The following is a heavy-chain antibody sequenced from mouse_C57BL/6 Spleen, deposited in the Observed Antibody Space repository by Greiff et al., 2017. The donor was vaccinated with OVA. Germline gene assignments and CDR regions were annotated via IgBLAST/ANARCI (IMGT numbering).Heavy chain of an antibody. D-gene: IGHD2-3*01. CDR2: ISYDGCN. Sequence: EVKLVESGPGLVKPSQSLSLTCSVTGYSITSCSNWNWIRQLPGNKLEWVGYISYDGCNNYNPTLKNRISITRDTSRNQLFLKLNSVTTEDTATYYCAREEDDGLLAYWGQGTLVTVSA. CDR1: GYSITSCSN. J-gene: IGHJ3*01. CDR3: AREEDDGLLAY. V-gene: IGHV3-6*01.